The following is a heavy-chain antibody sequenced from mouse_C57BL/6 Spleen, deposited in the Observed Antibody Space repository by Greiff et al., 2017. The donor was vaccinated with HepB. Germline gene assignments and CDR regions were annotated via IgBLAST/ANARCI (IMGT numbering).Heavy chain of an antibody. V-gene: IGHV5-4*01. J-gene: IGHJ3*01. CDR3: ARDWGHSSPWFAY. CDR1: GFTFSSYA. D-gene: IGHD2-12*01. CDR2: ISDGGSYT. Sequence: EVKVVESGGGLVKPGGSLKLSCAASGFTFSSYAMSWVRQTPEKRLEWVATISDGGSYTYYPDNVKGRFTISRDNAKNNLYLQMSHLKSEDTAMYYCARDWGHSSPWFAYWGQGTLVTVSA.